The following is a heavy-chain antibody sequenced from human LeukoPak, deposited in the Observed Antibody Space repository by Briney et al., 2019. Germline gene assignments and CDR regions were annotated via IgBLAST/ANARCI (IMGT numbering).Heavy chain of an antibody. CDR1: GGSISRNNYY. J-gene: IGHJ4*02. CDR2: IYYSGST. CDR3: ARDDYGDYALFDY. V-gene: IGHV4-39*07. D-gene: IGHD4-17*01. Sequence: SETLSLTCTVSGGSISRNNYYWDWIRQPPGKGLEYIGSIYYSGSTYYNPSLKSRVTISVDTSKNQFSLKLSSVTAADTAVYYCARDDYGDYALFDYWGQGTLVTVSS.